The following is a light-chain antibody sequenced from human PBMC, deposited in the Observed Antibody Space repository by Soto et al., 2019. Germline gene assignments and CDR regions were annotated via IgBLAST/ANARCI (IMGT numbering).Light chain of an antibody. V-gene: IGKV1-12*01. CDR2: AAS. J-gene: IGKJ1*01. CDR3: QQYYSYPQT. CDR1: QDIDSW. Sequence: DIQMTQSPSSVSASVGDRVTITCRASQDIDSWLAWYQQTPGKAPKLLIFAASTLQSGVPSRFSGGGSGTDFTLAISGLQPEDFVTYYCQQYYSYPQTFGQGTKVDIK.